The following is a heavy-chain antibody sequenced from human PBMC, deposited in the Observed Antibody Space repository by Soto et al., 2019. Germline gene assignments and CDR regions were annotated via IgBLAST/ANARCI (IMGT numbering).Heavy chain of an antibody. CDR3: ARALGYYDSSGYSHYYYYGMDV. CDR1: GGSVSSGSYY. V-gene: IGHV4-61*01. J-gene: IGHJ6*02. Sequence: QVRLQESGPGLVKPSETLSLTCTVSGGSVSSGSYYWSWIRQPPGKGLEWIGYIYYSGSTNYNPSLKSRVTISVDTSKNQFSLKLSSVTAADTAVYYCARALGYYDSSGYSHYYYYGMDVWGQGTTVTVSS. D-gene: IGHD3-22*01. CDR2: IYYSGST.